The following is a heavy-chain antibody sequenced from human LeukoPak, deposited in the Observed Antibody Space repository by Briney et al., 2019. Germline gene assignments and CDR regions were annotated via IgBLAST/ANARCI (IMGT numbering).Heavy chain of an antibody. CDR3: AKDIRTTAGLGPFDY. CDR2: IRYDGSNK. Sequence: GGSLRLSCAASGFTFSSYGMHWVRQAPGKGLEWVAFIRYDGSNKYYADSVKGRFTISRDNSKNTLYLQMNSLRAEDTAVYYCAKDIRTTAGLGPFDYWGQGTLVTVSS. D-gene: IGHD1-7*01. CDR1: GFTFSSYG. V-gene: IGHV3-30*02. J-gene: IGHJ4*02.